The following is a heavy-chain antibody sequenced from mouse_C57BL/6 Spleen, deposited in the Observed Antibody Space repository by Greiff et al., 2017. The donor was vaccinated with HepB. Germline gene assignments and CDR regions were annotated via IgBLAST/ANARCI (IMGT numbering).Heavy chain of an antibody. V-gene: IGHV1-69*01. CDR2: IDPSDSYT. CDR3: ARGGYYGSSWYFDY. Sequence: QVQLQQPGAELVMPGASVKLSCKASGYTFTSYWMHWVKQRPGQGLEWIGEIDPSDSYTNYNQKFKGKSTLTVDKSSSTAYMQLSSLTSEDSAVYYCARGGYYGSSWYFDYWGQGTTLTVSS. CDR1: GYTFTSYW. D-gene: IGHD1-1*01. J-gene: IGHJ2*01.